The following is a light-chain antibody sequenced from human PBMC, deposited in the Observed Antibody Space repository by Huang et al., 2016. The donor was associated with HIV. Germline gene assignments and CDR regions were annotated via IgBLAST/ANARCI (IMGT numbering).Light chain of an antibody. CDR1: QSIRSY. CDR3: QHTYITPLT. CDR2: AAT. V-gene: IGKV1-39*01. Sequence: DIQMTQSPSSMSASVGDRVTINFRASQSIRSYLNWYQQKPGTSPKVLIYAATSLQSGIPSMFSGTGARTDFTLTINNLQPEDSATYYCQHTYITPLTFGQGTKLEIK. J-gene: IGKJ2*01.